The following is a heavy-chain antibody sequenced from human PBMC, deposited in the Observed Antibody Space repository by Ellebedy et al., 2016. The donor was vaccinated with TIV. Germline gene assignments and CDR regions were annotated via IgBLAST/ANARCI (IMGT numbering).Heavy chain of an antibody. CDR2: MYPYNGNT. J-gene: IGHJ4*02. CDR3: ARDLRSIAARDDY. D-gene: IGHD6-6*01. Sequence: ASVKVSCKASGYTFTAYHIHWVRQAPGQGLEWMGWMYPYNGNTNYAQKLQGRVTMTTDTSTSTAYMELRSLRSDDTAVYYCARDLRSIAARDDYWGQGTLVTVSS. CDR1: GYTFTAYH. V-gene: IGHV1-18*04.